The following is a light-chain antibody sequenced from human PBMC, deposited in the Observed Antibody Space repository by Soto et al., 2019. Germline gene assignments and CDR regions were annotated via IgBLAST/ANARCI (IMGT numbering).Light chain of an antibody. V-gene: IGLV2-14*01. CDR2: DVS. CDR3: SSYTSSDTLV. Sequence: QSALTQPVSVSGSPGQSITISCTGTSSDVGGYNYVSWYQQHAGKAPKLMIYDVSNRPSGVSSRFSGSKSGNTASLTISGLQGEDEADYYCSSYTSSDTLVFGTGTKVTVL. CDR1: SSDVGGYNY. J-gene: IGLJ1*01.